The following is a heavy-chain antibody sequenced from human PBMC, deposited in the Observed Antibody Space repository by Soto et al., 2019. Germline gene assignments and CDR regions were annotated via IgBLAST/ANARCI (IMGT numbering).Heavy chain of an antibody. CDR3: ARDLNLGLGDY. J-gene: IGHJ4*02. CDR1: GYTFTSYG. CDR2: ISVHNGNT. V-gene: IGHV1-18*01. D-gene: IGHD7-27*01. Sequence: QVQLVQSGTEVKKPGASVKVSCKASGYTFTSYGISWVRQAPGQGLEWMGWISVHNGNTKYAQKLQGRVTMTTDTTTSTAYMEVRSLRSDDTAVYYCARDLNLGLGDYWGQGTLVTVSS.